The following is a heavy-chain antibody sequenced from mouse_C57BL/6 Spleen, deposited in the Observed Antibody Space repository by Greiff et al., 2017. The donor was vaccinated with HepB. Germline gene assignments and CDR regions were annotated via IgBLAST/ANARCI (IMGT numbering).Heavy chain of an antibody. D-gene: IGHD3-3*01. CDR1: GYAFSSYW. Sequence: QVHLQQSGAELVKPGASVKISCKASGYAFSSYWMNWVKQRPGKGLEWIGQIYPGDGDTNYNGKFKGKATLTADKSSSTAYMQLSSLTSEDSAVYFCARGGDFYWYFDVWGTGTTVTVSS. V-gene: IGHV1-80*01. J-gene: IGHJ1*03. CDR3: ARGGDFYWYFDV. CDR2: IYPGDGDT.